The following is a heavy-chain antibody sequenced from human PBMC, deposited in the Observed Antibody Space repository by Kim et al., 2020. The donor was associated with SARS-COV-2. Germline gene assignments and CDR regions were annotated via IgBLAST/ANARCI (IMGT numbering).Heavy chain of an antibody. J-gene: IGHJ6*02. CDR3: VRVGGGSVVEPGPTAYPLDV. D-gene: IGHD2-15*01. Sequence: ASVKVSCKASGYTFTNYKLHWVRQAPGQGLEWMALIAPSTGDTTYAQKFQDRVTMTTDTSTTTAYLELTSLRSDDTAVYYCVRVGGGSVVEPGPTAYPLDVWGQGTTVTVSS. CDR2: IAPSTGDT. V-gene: IGHV1-46*01. CDR1: GYTFTNYK.